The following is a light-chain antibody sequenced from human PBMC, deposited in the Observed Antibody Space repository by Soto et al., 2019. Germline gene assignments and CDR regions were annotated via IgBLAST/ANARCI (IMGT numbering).Light chain of an antibody. CDR3: GTWDSRLSVVL. V-gene: IGLV1-51*01. CDR1: SSNIGSNY. CDR2: DNN. J-gene: IGLJ2*01. Sequence: QSVLTQPPSVSAAPGQKVTISCSGSSSNIGSNYVSWYQQVPGTAPKLLIYDNNKRRSGIPDRFSGSKSGTSATLGITGLQTGDEADYYCGTWDSRLSVVLFGGGTKLTVL.